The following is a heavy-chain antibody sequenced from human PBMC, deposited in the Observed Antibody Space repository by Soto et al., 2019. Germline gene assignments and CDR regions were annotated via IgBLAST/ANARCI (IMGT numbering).Heavy chain of an antibody. Sequence: GSKRLSYTSSGFTFANYAMILFRQNPGKGLEWVGFIRSKAYGGTTEYAASVKGRFTISRDDSKSIAYLQMNSLRTEDTAVYYCTRERYCSGGSCYIEDYWGQGTLVTVSS. CDR3: TRERYCSGGSCYIEDY. V-gene: IGHV3-49*03. D-gene: IGHD2-15*01. CDR1: GFTFANYA. J-gene: IGHJ4*02. CDR2: IRSKAYGGTT.